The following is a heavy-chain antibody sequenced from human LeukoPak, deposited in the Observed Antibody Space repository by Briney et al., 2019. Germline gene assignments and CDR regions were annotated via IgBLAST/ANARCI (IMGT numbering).Heavy chain of an antibody. CDR1: GGSFSGYQ. CDR3: ARLYYDRYGMDV. D-gene: IGHD3-22*01. CDR2: INHSGST. V-gene: IGHV4-34*01. J-gene: IGHJ6*02. Sequence: SETLSLTCAVYGGSFSGYQWSWIRQHPGKGLEWIGEINHSGSTNYNPSLKSRVTISVGTSKNQFSLKLSSVTAADTAVYYCARLYYDRYGMDVWGQGTTVTVSS.